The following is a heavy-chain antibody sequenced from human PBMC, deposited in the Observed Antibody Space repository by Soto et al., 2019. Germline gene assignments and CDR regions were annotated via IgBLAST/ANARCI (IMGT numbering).Heavy chain of an antibody. CDR3: ARGDRGGFDL. V-gene: IGHV3-74*01. CDR1: GFTFDYYW. D-gene: IGHD3-10*01. Sequence: EVQLVESGGGLVQPGESLRLSCAASGFTFDYYWLHWVRQAPGKGLVWVSRVHSGGTTTTYADSVKGRFTISRDNARNTVSLQMSSRRAEDTAIYYFARGDRGGFDLWCDGTMVTVSS. CDR2: VHSGGTTT. J-gene: IGHJ3*01.